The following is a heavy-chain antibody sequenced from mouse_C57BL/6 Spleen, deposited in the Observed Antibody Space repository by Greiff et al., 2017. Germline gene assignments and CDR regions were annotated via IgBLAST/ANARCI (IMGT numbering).Heavy chain of an antibody. CDR3: TRALFWDAGHFDV. CDR2: IYPGNSDT. Sequence: EVQLQQSGTVLARPGASVKMSCKTSGYTFTSSWMHWVKQRPGQGLEWIGAIYPGNSDTSYNQKFKGKAKLTAVTSASTAYMELSSLTNEDSAVYYCTRALFWDAGHFDVWGTGTTVTVSS. V-gene: IGHV1-5*01. J-gene: IGHJ1*03. D-gene: IGHD4-1*01. CDR1: GYTFTSSW.